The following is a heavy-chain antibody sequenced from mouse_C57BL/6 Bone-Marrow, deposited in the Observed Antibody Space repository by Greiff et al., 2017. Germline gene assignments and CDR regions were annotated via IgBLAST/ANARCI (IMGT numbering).Heavy chain of an antibody. Sequence: VQLQQSGPELVKPGASVKISCKASGYAFSSSWMNWVQQRPGKGLEWIGRIYPGDGDTNYNGKFKGKATLTADKSSSTAYMQLSSLTSEDSAVYFCACLYGRSNYAMDYWGQGTSVTVSS. V-gene: IGHV1-82*01. CDR2: IYPGDGDT. J-gene: IGHJ4*01. CDR3: ACLYGRSNYAMDY. CDR1: GYAFSSSW. D-gene: IGHD1-1*01.